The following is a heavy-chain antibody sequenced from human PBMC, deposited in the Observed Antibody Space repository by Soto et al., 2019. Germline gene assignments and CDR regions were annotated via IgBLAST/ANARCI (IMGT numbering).Heavy chain of an antibody. CDR1: GFTFSSYG. CDR3: VRDHRFDSSGYSHLFDY. J-gene: IGHJ4*02. CDR2: IWYDGSNK. D-gene: IGHD3-22*01. Sequence: QVQLVESGGGVVQPGRSLRLSCAASGFTFSSYGMHWVRQAPGKGLEWVAVIWYDGSNKYYADSVKGRFTISRDNSKNSLYLQMNTLRAEDTTVYYCVRDHRFDSSGYSHLFDYWGQETLVTVSS. V-gene: IGHV3-33*01.